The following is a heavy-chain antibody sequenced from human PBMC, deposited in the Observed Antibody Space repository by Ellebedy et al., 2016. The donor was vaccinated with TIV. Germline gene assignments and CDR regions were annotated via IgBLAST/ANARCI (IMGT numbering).Heavy chain of an antibody. CDR3: AKVIATSGWPYYFPY. CDR1: GFTFSTYA. CDR2: ISGNGGST. Sequence: GESLKISCSCSGFTFSTYAMHWVRQAPGKGLEYVSAISGNGGSTYYADSVKGRFTISRDNSQNSLYLQMSRLRAEDTVVYYCAKVIATSGWPYYFPYWGQGSPVTVSS. J-gene: IGHJ4*02. V-gene: IGHV3-64D*09. D-gene: IGHD6-19*01.